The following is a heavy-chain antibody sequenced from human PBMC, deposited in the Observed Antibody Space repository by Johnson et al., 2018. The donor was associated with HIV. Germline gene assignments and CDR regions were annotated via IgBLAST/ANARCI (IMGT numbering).Heavy chain of an antibody. CDR1: GFTFSSYW. J-gene: IGHJ3*02. V-gene: IGHV3-7*01. D-gene: IGHD3-22*01. CDR3: ARDPVSHYYDSSGSLDDAFDI. CDR2: IKQDGSEK. Sequence: VQLVESGGGVVQPGRSLRLSCAASGFTFSSYWMSWVRQAPGKGLEWVANIKQDGSEKYYVDSVKGRFTISRDNAKNSLYLQMNSLRAEDTAVYYCARDPVSHYYDSSGSLDDAFDIWGLGTMVTVSS.